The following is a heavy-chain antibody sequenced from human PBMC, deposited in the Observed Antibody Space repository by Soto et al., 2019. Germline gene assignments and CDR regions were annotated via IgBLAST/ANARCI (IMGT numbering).Heavy chain of an antibody. CDR3: ARESSGGLRDAFDI. Sequence: QVQLQESGPGLVKPSETLSLTCTVSGGSVSSGSYYWSWIRQPPGKGLEWIGYIYYSGSTNYNPSLKSRVTMSVDTSKNQFALKLSSVTAADTAVYYCARESSGGLRDAFDIWGQGTMVTVSS. CDR2: IYYSGST. D-gene: IGHD6-19*01. V-gene: IGHV4-61*01. CDR1: GGSVSSGSYY. J-gene: IGHJ3*02.